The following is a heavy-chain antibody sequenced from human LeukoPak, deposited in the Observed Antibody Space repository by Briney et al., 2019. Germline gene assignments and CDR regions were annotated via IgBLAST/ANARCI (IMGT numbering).Heavy chain of an antibody. J-gene: IGHJ5*02. V-gene: IGHV3-23*01. D-gene: IGHD3-22*01. CDR2: MNGSGGST. Sequence: GGTLRLSCAASGFTFSSYGMSWVRQAPGKGLEWVSAMNGSGGSTYYADSVKGRFTISRDSSKDTLYLQTNSLRAEDTAVYYCAKDGPMYYDSSGYYYRFDWFDPWGQGTLVTVSS. CDR1: GFTFSSYG. CDR3: AKDGPMYYDSSGYYYRFDWFDP.